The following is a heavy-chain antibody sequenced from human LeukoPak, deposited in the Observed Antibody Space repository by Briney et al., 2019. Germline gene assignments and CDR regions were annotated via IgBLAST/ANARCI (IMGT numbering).Heavy chain of an antibody. CDR2: INHSGST. Sequence: SETLSLTCAVYGGSFSGYYWSWIRQPPGKGLEWIGEINHSGSTNYNPSLKSRVTISVDTSKNQFSLKLSSVTAADTAVYYCARDRGIAAAGIDPWGQGTLVTVSS. V-gene: IGHV4-34*01. D-gene: IGHD6-13*01. CDR3: ARDRGIAAAGIDP. CDR1: GGSFSGYY. J-gene: IGHJ5*02.